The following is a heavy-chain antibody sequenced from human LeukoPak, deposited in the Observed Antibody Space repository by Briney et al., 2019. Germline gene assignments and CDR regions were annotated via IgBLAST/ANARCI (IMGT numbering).Heavy chain of an antibody. CDR3: ARGPIARRRNWFDP. J-gene: IGHJ5*02. CDR1: GGSISSGSYY. Sequence: PSETLSLTCTVSGGSISSGSYYWSWIRQPAGKGLEWIGEINHSGSTNYNPSLKSRVTISVDTSKNQFSLKLSSVTAADTAVYYCARGPIARRRNWFDPWGQGTLVTVSS. V-gene: IGHV4-61*10. D-gene: IGHD6-13*01. CDR2: INHSGST.